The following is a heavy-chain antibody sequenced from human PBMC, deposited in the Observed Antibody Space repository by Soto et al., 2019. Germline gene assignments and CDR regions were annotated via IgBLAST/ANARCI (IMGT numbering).Heavy chain of an antibody. CDR1: GGSISSGDCY. CDR3: ARCWRDGYNSYDY. Sequence: SETLSLTCTVSGGSISSGDCYWSWIRQPPGKGLEWIGYIYYSGSTYYNPSLKSRVTISVDTSKNQFSLKLSSVTAADTAVYYCARCWRDGYNSYDYWGQGTLLTVSS. J-gene: IGHJ4*02. D-gene: IGHD5-12*01. V-gene: IGHV4-30-4*01. CDR2: IYYSGST.